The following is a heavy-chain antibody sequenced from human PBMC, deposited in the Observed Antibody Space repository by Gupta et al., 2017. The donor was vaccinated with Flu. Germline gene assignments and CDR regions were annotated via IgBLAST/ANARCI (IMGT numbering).Heavy chain of an antibody. Sequence: QVQLVESGGGVVQPGRSLRLSCAASGFTFSSYGMHWGRQAPGKGLEGVAVIWYDGSNKYYSDSVKGRFTISRDNSKNTLYLQMNSLRAEDTAVYYCARDLGGGNDYYYHGMDVWGQGTTVTVSS. D-gene: IGHD4-23*01. CDR3: ARDLGGGNDYYYHGMDV. CDR1: GFTFSSYG. CDR2: IWYDGSNK. V-gene: IGHV3-33*01. J-gene: IGHJ6*02.